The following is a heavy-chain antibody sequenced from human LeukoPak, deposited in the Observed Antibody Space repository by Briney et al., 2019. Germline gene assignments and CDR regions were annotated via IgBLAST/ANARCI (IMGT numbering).Heavy chain of an antibody. CDR2: INHSGST. J-gene: IGHJ6*02. CDR1: GGSFSGYY. Sequence: LETLSLTCAVYGGSFSGYYWSWIRQPPGKGLEWIGEINHSGSTNYNPSLKSRVTISVDTSKNQFSLKLSSVTAADTAVYYCARGPSSRYGMDVWGQGTTVTVSS. V-gene: IGHV4-34*01. D-gene: IGHD6-13*01. CDR3: ARGPSSRYGMDV.